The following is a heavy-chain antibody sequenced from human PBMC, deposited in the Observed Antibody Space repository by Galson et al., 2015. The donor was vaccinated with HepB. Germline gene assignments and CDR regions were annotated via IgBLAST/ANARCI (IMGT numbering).Heavy chain of an antibody. Sequence: SLRLSXXXSGFTFXSYAMTWVRQAPGKGLEXISAISGSGGNTYYADSVKGRFTISRDNSKDTVYLQMNSLRAEDTAVYYCAKEEGRPNWFDPWGQGTLVTVSS. J-gene: IGHJ5*02. D-gene: IGHD2-15*01. CDR3: AKEEGRPNWFDP. CDR2: ISGSGGNT. V-gene: IGHV3-23*01. CDR1: GFTFXSYA.